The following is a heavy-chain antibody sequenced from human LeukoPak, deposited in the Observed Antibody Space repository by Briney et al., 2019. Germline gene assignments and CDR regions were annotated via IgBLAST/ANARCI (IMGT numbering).Heavy chain of an antibody. V-gene: IGHV3-30*02. CDR2: IRYDGSNK. CDR1: GFTFSSYG. D-gene: IGHD3-3*01. CDR3: AKSKPITIFGVVHR. Sequence: GGSLRLSCAASGFTFSSYGMHWVRQAPGKGLECVAFIRYDGSNKYYADSVKGRFTISRDNSKNTLYLQMNSLRAEDTAVYYCAKSKPITIFGVVHRWGQGTLVTVSS. J-gene: IGHJ4*02.